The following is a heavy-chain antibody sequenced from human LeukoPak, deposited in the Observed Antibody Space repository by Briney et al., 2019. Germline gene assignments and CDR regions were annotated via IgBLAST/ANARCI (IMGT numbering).Heavy chain of an antibody. CDR3: AIASGYSYGSGAFDI. Sequence: GGSLRLSCAASGFTFSSYGIHRVRQAPGKGLEWVAVISYDGSNKYYADSVKGRFTISRDNSKNTLYLQMNSLRAEDTAVYYCAIASGYSYGSGAFDIWGQGTMVTVSS. CDR2: ISYDGSNK. D-gene: IGHD5-18*01. V-gene: IGHV3-30*03. CDR1: GFTFSSYG. J-gene: IGHJ3*02.